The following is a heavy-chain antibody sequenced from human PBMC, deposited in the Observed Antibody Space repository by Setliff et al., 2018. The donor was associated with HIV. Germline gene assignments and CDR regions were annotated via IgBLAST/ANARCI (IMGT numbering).Heavy chain of an antibody. CDR1: GGSISTSY. V-gene: IGHV4-4*09. J-gene: IGHJ3*02. D-gene: IGHD2-15*01. CDR2: IYISGTT. Sequence: KTSETLSLTCTVSGGSISTSYWNWIRQPPGKGLEWIAYIYISGTTNYNPSLKSRVTISLDTSRNQFSLKLGSVTAADTAIYYCAREHCSGGSCNGFDIWGQGTMVTVS. CDR3: AREHCSGGSCNGFDI.